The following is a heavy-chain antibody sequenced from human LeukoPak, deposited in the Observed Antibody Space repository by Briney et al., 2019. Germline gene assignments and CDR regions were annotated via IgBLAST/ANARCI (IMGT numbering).Heavy chain of an antibody. J-gene: IGHJ5*02. Sequence: GGSLRLSCAASGFTVSSNYMSWVRQAPGQGLEWVSVIYSGGSTYYADSVKGRFTISRDNSKNTLYLQMNSLRAEDTAVYYCARGEGLAARLWFDPWGQGTLVTVSS. CDR3: ARGEGLAARLWFDP. CDR2: IYSGGST. V-gene: IGHV3-53*01. D-gene: IGHD6-6*01. CDR1: GFTVSSNY.